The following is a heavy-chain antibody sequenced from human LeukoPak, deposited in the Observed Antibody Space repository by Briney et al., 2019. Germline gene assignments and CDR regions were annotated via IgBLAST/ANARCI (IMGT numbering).Heavy chain of an antibody. Sequence: GGSLRLSCAASGFTFGSYWMSWVRQAPGKGLEWVANIKQDGSEKYYVDSVKGRFTISRDNAKNSLYLQMNSLRAEGTAVYYCARERPFDPWGQGTLVTVSS. D-gene: IGHD1-1*01. V-gene: IGHV3-7*01. CDR2: IKQDGSEK. J-gene: IGHJ5*02. CDR1: GFTFGSYW. CDR3: ARERPFDP.